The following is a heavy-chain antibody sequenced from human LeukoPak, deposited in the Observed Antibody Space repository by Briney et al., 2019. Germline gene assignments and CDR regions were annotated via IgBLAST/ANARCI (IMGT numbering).Heavy chain of an antibody. CDR2: ISGSGGST. Sequence: GGSLRLSCAASGFTFSSYWMSWVRQAPGKGLEWVSAISGSGGSTYYADSVKGRFTISRDNSKNTLYLQMNSLRAEDTAVYYCAKGHCSGGSCSSYFDYWGQGTLVTVSS. V-gene: IGHV3-23*01. D-gene: IGHD2-15*01. J-gene: IGHJ4*02. CDR3: AKGHCSGGSCSSYFDY. CDR1: GFTFSSYW.